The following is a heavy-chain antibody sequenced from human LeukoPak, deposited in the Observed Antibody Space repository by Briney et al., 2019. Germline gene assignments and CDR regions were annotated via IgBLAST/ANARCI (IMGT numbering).Heavy chain of an antibody. D-gene: IGHD6-13*01. V-gene: IGHV3-21*04. CDR1: GFTFSDYT. J-gene: IGHJ4*02. CDR3: AKNPSGGAAAGRNNDY. Sequence: GGSLRLSCAASGFTFSDYTMNWVRQAPGKGLEWVSSISSGGTYKYYADSVKGRFTISRDNAQNSLYLQMNSLRAEDTAVYYCAKNPSGGAAAGRNNDYWGQGTLVTVSS. CDR2: ISSGGTYK.